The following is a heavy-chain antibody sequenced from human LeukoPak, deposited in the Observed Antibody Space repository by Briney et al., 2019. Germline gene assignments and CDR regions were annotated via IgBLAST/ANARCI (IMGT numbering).Heavy chain of an antibody. V-gene: IGHV3-11*06. J-gene: IGHJ3*02. CDR2: ISSSSRYI. D-gene: IGHD3-22*01. CDR3: AKGKDYYDSGGYYYTYAFDI. Sequence: GGSLRLSCAGSGFTVSDYYMSWVRQAPGKGLEWVSSISSSSRYINYADSVKGRFTISRDNAKNSLYLQMNSLRAEDTAVYYCAKGKDYYDSGGYYYTYAFDIWGQGTMVTVSS. CDR1: GFTVSDYY.